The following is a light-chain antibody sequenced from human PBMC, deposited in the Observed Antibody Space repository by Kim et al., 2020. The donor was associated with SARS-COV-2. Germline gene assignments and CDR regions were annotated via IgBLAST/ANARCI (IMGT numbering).Light chain of an antibody. Sequence: NFMLTQPHSVSESPGKTVTISCTRSSGSIASNYVQWYQQRPGSAPTTVIFADNQRPYGIPDRFSGSIDTSSNSASLTISGLKTEDEADYYCHSYDSCNWVFGGRTQLTVL. CDR3: HSYDSCNWV. CDR2: ADN. V-gene: IGLV6-57*04. J-gene: IGLJ3*02. CDR1: SGSIASNY.